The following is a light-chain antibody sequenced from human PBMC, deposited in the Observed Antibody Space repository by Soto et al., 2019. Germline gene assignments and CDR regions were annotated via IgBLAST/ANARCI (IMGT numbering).Light chain of an antibody. CDR1: SSDVGGYNY. CDR2: DVS. J-gene: IGLJ1*01. V-gene: IGLV2-14*01. Sequence: QSALTQPASVSGSPGQSITISCTGTSSDVGGYNYVSWYQQHPGKAPKLMIYDVSNRPSGVSNRFSGSKSGNTASLTISGLQAQDEADYYCSPFPGSTYVFGPGTKVTAL. CDR3: SPFPGSTYV.